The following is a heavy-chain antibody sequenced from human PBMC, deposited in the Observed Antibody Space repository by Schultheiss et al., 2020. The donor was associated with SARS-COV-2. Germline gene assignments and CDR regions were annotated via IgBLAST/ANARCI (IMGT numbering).Heavy chain of an antibody. D-gene: IGHD2-2*01. CDR3: ARGYCSSTSCHFDI. Sequence: SETLSLTCAVYGGSFSGYYWSWIRQPPGKGLEWIGEINHSGSTNYNPSLKSRVTMSVDTSKNQFSLKLSSVTAADTAVYYCARGYCSSTSCHFDIWGQGTMVTVSS. J-gene: IGHJ3*02. V-gene: IGHV4-34*01. CDR2: INHSGST. CDR1: GGSFSGYY.